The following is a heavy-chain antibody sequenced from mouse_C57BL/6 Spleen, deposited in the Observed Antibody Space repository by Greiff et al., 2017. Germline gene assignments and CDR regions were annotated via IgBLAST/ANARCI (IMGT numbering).Heavy chain of an antibody. J-gene: IGHJ1*03. CDR1: GYTFTSYW. Sequence: VQLQQPGAELVRPGTSVKLSCKASGYTFTSYWMHWVKQRPGQGLEWIGVIDPSDSYTNYNQKFKGKATLTVDTSSSTAYMQLSSLTSEDSAVYYCARYYYSNYWYFDGWGTGTTVTVSS. CDR3: ARYYYSNYWYFDG. D-gene: IGHD2-5*01. CDR2: IDPSDSYT. V-gene: IGHV1-59*01.